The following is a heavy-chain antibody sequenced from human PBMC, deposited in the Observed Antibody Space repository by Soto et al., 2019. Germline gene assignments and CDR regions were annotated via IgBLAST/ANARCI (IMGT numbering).Heavy chain of an antibody. D-gene: IGHD1-1*01. V-gene: IGHV1-18*01. CDR1: GSTISRDG. CDR3: ARDPESLSDATAVPESASFDY. J-gene: IGHJ4*02. Sequence: ASVKISCKSSGSTISRDGVSWVRQASGQGLAWLGWISASSGVPNCAQKFQGRVTLTTDTPTITVYMERRSLTSDDTTVYYCARDPESLSDATAVPESASFDYWGQGTLVTVSS. CDR2: ISASSGVP.